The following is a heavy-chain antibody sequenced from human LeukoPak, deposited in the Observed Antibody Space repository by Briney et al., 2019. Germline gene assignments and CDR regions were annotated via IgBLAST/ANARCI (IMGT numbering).Heavy chain of an antibody. CDR3: AKDIIAVAGDAFDF. CDR1: GFTFSSYG. D-gene: IGHD6-19*01. CDR2: ISYDGSNK. Sequence: GRSLRLSCAASGFTFSSYGMHWVRQAPGKGLEWVAVISYDGSNKYYADSVKGRFTISRDNSKNTLYLQMNSLRAEDTAVYYCAKDIIAVAGDAFDFWGQGTMVTVSS. V-gene: IGHV3-30*18. J-gene: IGHJ3*01.